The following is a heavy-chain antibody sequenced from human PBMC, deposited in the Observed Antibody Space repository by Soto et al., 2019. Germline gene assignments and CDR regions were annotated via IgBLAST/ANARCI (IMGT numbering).Heavy chain of an antibody. CDR3: AKDRRRITIFGVVILAEGGYYYYGMDV. V-gene: IGHV3-23*01. Sequence: PGGSLRLSCAASGFTFSSYAMSWVRQAPGKGLEWVSAISGSGGSTYYADSVKGRFTISRDNSKNTLYLQMNSLRAEDTAVYYCAKDRRRITIFGVVILAEGGYYYYGMDVWGQGTTVTLSS. J-gene: IGHJ6*02. CDR1: GFTFSSYA. CDR2: ISGSGGST. D-gene: IGHD3-3*01.